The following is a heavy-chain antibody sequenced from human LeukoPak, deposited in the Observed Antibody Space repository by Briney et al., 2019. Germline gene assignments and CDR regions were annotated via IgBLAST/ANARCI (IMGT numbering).Heavy chain of an antibody. CDR2: IYYSGST. J-gene: IGHJ3*02. D-gene: IGHD2-2*01. CDR3: ARFGERIVVPADDAFDI. Sequence: SETLSLTCTVSGGSISSSSYYWGWIRQPPGKGLEWIGSIYYSGSTYYNPSLKSRVTISVDTSKNQFSLKLSSVTAADTAVYYCARFGERIVVPADDAFDIWGQGTMVTVSS. V-gene: IGHV4-39*01. CDR1: GGSISSSSYY.